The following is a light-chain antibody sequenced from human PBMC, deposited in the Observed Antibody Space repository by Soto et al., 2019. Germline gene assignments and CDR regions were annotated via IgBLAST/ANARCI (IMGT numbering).Light chain of an antibody. V-gene: IGKV3-15*01. CDR3: QQYNNWPQT. J-gene: IGKJ1*01. CDR2: DTS. Sequence: EIVLTQSPGTLSLSPGERATLSCRATESVVSNYLAWYQLKPGQAPRLLIYDTSTRATGIPARFSGSGSGTDFTLTISSLQSEDFAEYHCQQYNNWPQTFGQGTKVDI. CDR1: ESVVSN.